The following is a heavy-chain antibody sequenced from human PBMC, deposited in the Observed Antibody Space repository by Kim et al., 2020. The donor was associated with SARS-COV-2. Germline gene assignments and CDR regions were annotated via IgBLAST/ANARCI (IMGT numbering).Heavy chain of an antibody. J-gene: IGHJ6*03. D-gene: IGHD2-21*02. CDR3: SREVTVYMDV. V-gene: IGHV3-30*03. Sequence: NTYYPGTGKGRFTISRGNSKGALYLQMNSLRAEDTAVYYCSREVTVYMDVWGKGTTVTVSS. CDR2: NT.